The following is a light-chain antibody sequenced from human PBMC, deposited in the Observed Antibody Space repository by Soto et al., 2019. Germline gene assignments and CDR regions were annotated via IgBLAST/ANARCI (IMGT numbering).Light chain of an antibody. J-gene: IGKJ1*01. CDR1: QSVSTN. Sequence: EIVMTQSPATLSVSPGERATLSCRASQSVSTNLAWYQQNPGQAPRLLIYGASTRATAIPARFSGSGSGTEFTLTISSLQSEDFAAYYCQQYNNWPPWTFGQGTKVEIK. CDR2: GAS. CDR3: QQYNNWPPWT. V-gene: IGKV3-15*01.